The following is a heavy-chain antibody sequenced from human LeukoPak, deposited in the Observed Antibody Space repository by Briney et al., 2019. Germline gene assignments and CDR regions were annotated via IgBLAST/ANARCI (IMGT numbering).Heavy chain of an antibody. Sequence: SGTLSLTCAVSGGPISSYYWSWIRQPPGKGLEWIGHIYYSGSTNYNPSLKSRVTISVDTSKNQFSLKLTSVTAADTAVYYCARGISYYLNFDSWGQGTLVTVSS. CDR2: IYYSGST. D-gene: IGHD5-18*01. CDR1: GGPISSYY. V-gene: IGHV4-59*01. J-gene: IGHJ4*02. CDR3: ARGISYYLNFDS.